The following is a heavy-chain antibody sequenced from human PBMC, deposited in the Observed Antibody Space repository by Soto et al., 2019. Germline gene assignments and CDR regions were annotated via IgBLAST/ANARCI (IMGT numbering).Heavy chain of an antibody. CDR2: ISAYNGNT. J-gene: IGHJ5*02. CDR1: GYTFTSYG. Sequence: ASVKVSCKASGYTFTSYGISWVRQAPGQGLEWMGWISAYNGNTNYAQKLQGRVTMTTDTSTSTAYMEMGGLRSDDTAVYYCGRVFTLIYDFWSGSTDINWFDPWGQGTLVTVSS. D-gene: IGHD3-3*01. CDR3: GRVFTLIYDFWSGSTDINWFDP. V-gene: IGHV1-18*01.